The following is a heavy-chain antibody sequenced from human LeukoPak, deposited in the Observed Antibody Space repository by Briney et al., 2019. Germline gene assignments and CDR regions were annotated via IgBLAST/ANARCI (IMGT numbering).Heavy chain of an antibody. CDR1: GFTFSSYA. J-gene: IGHJ4*02. Sequence: GGSLRLSRAASGFTFSSYAMSWVRQAPGKGLEWVSAISGSGGSTYYADSVKGRFTLSRDNAKNSLYLQMNSLRAEDTAVYYCASEGGDYYDSSGYLGYWGQGTLVTVSS. CDR3: ASEGGDYYDSSGYLGY. D-gene: IGHD3-22*01. CDR2: ISGSGGST. V-gene: IGHV3-23*01.